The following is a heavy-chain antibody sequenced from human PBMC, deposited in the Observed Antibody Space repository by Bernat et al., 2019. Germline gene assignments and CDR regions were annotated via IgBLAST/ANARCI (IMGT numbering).Heavy chain of an antibody. J-gene: IGHJ4*02. CDR2: SSWNSGRI. D-gene: IGHD2-15*01. CDR3: ANGPYCSGGSCYSNSFDY. V-gene: IGHV3-9*01. CDR1: GFTFDDYA. Sequence: EVQLVESGGGLVQPGRSLRLSCAASGFTFDDYAMHWVRQAPGKGLEWVSGSSWNSGRIVYADSVKGRFTISSDNVKNSLYLQMNSLRAEDTALYYCANGPYCSGGSCYSNSFDYWGQGTLVTVSS.